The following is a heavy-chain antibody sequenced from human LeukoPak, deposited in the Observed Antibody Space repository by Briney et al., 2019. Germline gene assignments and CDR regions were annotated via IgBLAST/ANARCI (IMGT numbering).Heavy chain of an antibody. V-gene: IGHV6-1*01. J-gene: IGHJ2*01. CDR1: GDSVSSSSAT. D-gene: IGHD2-15*01. CDR2: TYYKSKWYN. CDR3: ARDPSGGSRWYFDL. Sequence: SQTLSLTCAISGDSVSSSSATWNWIRQSPSRGLEWLGRTYYKSKWYNDYAVSVKSRTTISPDTSRNQFSLQLNSATPEDTAVYYCARDPSGGSRWYFDLWGRGTLVTVSS.